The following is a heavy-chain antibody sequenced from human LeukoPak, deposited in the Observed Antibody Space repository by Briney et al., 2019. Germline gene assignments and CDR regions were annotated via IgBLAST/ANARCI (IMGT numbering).Heavy chain of an antibody. V-gene: IGHV3-30-3*01. CDR3: LPSYSGSLSYFDY. CDR2: ISYDGNYK. CDR1: GFTFSTYA. J-gene: IGHJ4*02. D-gene: IGHD6-13*01. Sequence: GGSLRLSCAASGFTFSTYAMHWVRQAPGKGLEWVAVISYDGNYKYYADSVKGRFIISRDNSENTLYLQMNSLRVDDTAVYYCLPSYSGSLSYFDYWGQGTLVTDSS.